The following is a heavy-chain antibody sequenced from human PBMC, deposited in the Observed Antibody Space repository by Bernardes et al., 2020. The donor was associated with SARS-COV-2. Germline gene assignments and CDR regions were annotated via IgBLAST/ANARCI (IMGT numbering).Heavy chain of an antibody. D-gene: IGHD2-2*02. Sequence: GGSLRLSCATSVFTFSDFHMTWIRQAPGTGLEWVSYIYTSGSPIYYADSVTRRFTISRDNAQKSLFLQMNSLRAEDTAVYFCARDCSSTSCYMTGSLDYWGQGALVTVSS. CDR3: ARDCSSTSCYMTGSLDY. V-gene: IGHV3-11*01. CDR1: VFTFSDFH. CDR2: IYTSGSPI. J-gene: IGHJ4*02.